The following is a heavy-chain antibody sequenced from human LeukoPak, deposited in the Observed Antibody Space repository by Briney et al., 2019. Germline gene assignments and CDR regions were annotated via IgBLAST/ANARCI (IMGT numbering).Heavy chain of an antibody. V-gene: IGHV3-30*02. Sequence: PGGSLRLSCAASGFTFRTYAMHWIRQAPGRGLEWVAFIRSDGSNKDYADSVKGRFTISRDNSKNTLYLQMNSLRVEDTGVYYCARDIAVAIDYWGQGTLVTVSS. D-gene: IGHD6-19*01. CDR2: IRSDGSNK. CDR3: ARDIAVAIDY. J-gene: IGHJ4*02. CDR1: GFTFRTYA.